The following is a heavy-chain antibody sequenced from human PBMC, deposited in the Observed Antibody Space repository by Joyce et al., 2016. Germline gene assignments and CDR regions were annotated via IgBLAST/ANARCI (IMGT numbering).Heavy chain of an antibody. CDR3: ARVGRTGYTCDY. D-gene: IGHD5-24*01. Sequence: EVQLVESGGGLVQPGGSLRLSCAASGFSFNTYSINWVRQAPGKGLEGRSYIRASSGTIYDADSVKGRFTISRDNAKNSVYLQMNSLRDEDTAVYYCARVGRTGYTCDYWGQGTLVTVSS. CDR1: GFSFNTYS. CDR2: IRASSGTI. J-gene: IGHJ4*02. V-gene: IGHV3-48*02.